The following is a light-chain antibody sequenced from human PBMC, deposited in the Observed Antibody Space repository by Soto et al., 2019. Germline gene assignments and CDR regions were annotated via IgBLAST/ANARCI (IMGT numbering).Light chain of an antibody. CDR2: EVS. V-gene: IGLV2-8*01. J-gene: IGLJ2*01. CDR3: SAYAGSNNVV. CDR1: SVDVGGYNY. Sequence: QSALTQPPSASGSPGQSVTISCTGTSVDVGGYNYVSWCQQHPGKAPKHMIYEVSKRPSGVPDRFSGSKSGNTDSLTVSGLQAEDEADYYCSAYAGSNNVVFGGGTKVTVL.